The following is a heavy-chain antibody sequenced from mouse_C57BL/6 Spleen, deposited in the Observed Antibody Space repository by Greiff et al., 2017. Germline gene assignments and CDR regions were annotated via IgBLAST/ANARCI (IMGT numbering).Heavy chain of an antibody. Sequence: QVQLQQPGTELVKPGASVKLSCKASGYTFTSYWMHWVKQRPGQGLEWIGNINPSNGGTNYNEKFKSKATLTVDKSSSTAYMQLSSLTYEDSAVYYCARSFYGNYGYFDVWGTGTTVTVSS. D-gene: IGHD2-1*01. CDR1: GYTFTSYW. V-gene: IGHV1-53*01. J-gene: IGHJ1*03. CDR3: ARSFYGNYGYFDV. CDR2: INPSNGGT.